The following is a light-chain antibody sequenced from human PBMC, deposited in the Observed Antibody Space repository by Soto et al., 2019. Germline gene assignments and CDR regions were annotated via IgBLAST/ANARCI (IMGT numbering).Light chain of an antibody. Sequence: QSVLTQPASVSGSPGQSITISCTGTSSDVGSYNLVSWYQQHPGKAPKLMIYEVSERPSGVSNRFSGSKSGNTASLTISGLQAEDEADYYCCSYAGSSPYVFGTGTKLTVL. V-gene: IGLV2-23*02. J-gene: IGLJ1*01. CDR2: EVS. CDR1: SSDVGSYNL. CDR3: CSYAGSSPYV.